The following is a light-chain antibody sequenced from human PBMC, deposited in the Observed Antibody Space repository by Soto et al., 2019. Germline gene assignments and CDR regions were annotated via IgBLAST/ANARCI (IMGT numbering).Light chain of an antibody. V-gene: IGKV3-15*01. CDR2: DAS. Sequence: SPGPLSFASRERAHLSCRARRRVSGSDLAWYQQKPGQAPRLLIYDASTRATGIPARFSGSGSGTEFTLTISSLQSEDFAVYYCQQHSNWPPITFGQGTRLEIK. CDR3: QQHSNWPPIT. CDR1: RRVSGSD. J-gene: IGKJ5*01.